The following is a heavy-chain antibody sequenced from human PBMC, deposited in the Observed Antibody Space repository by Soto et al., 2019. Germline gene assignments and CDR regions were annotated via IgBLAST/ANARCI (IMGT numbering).Heavy chain of an antibody. J-gene: IGHJ5*02. D-gene: IGHD2-21*02. Sequence: GGSLKLSCAASGFNFSNHWMHWVRQRPAEGLVWVSRITSDGKSKAYAESVKGRFAISRDNAKNTLYLQMNGLTAEDTAVYYCARESGDWPLNWFDPWGQGTLVTVSS. CDR3: ARESGDWPLNWFDP. V-gene: IGHV3-74*01. CDR2: ITSDGKSK. CDR1: GFNFSNHW.